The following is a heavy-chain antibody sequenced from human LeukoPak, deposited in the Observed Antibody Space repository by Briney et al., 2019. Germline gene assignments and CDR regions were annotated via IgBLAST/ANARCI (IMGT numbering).Heavy chain of an antibody. CDR2: IYYSGSH. D-gene: IGHD1-1*01. CDR3: ARQGRWNDAYDVFDI. Sequence: SETLSLTCTVSGGSISRYYWSWIRQPPGEGLEWIGDIYYSGSHKYNPSLKSRVSISADTSKNQLSLKLSSVTAADTAVYYCARQGRWNDAYDVFDIWGQGTMVTVSS. J-gene: IGHJ3*02. CDR1: GGSISRYY. V-gene: IGHV4-59*08.